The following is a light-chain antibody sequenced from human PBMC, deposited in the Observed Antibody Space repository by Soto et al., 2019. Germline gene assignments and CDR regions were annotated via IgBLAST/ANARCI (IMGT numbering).Light chain of an antibody. CDR1: STDVGGYNY. CDR2: EVS. Sequence: QSALTQPASVSGSPGQSIAISCTGTSTDVGGYNYVSWYQQHPGKAPKLMIYEVSNRPSGVSNRFSGANSGNTASLTISGLQAEDEADYYCSSYTSGSTLVFGGGTKVTVL. V-gene: IGLV2-14*01. J-gene: IGLJ3*02. CDR3: SSYTSGSTLV.